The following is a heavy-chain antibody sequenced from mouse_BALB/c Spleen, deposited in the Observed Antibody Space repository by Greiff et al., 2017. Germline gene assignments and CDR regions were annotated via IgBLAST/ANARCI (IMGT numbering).Heavy chain of an antibody. J-gene: IGHJ3*01. Sequence: VQLVESGPGLVQPSQSLSITCTVSGFSLTSYGVHWVRQSPGKGLEWLGVIWSGGSTDYNAAFISRLSISKDNSKSQVFFKMNSLQANDTAIYYCASPMITTGFAYWGQGTLVTVSA. CDR3: ASPMITTGFAY. CDR1: GFSLTSYG. D-gene: IGHD2-4*01. CDR2: IWSGGST. V-gene: IGHV2-2*02.